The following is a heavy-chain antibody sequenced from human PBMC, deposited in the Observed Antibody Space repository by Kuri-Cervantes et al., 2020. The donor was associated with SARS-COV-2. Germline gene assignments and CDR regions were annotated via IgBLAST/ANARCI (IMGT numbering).Heavy chain of an antibody. CDR2: ISSGGTYI. D-gene: IGHD2-2*02. Sequence: GGSLRLSCAASGFTFSNYNMNWVRQAPGKGLEWVSSISSGGTYIYYADSVKGRFTISRDNAKNSLSLQLNSLRAEDTAVYYCARDLTPERYCSSTSCYTDYDFWSNYLVDYWGQGTLVTVSS. J-gene: IGHJ4*02. V-gene: IGHV3-21*01. CDR1: GFTFSNYN. CDR3: ARDLTPERYCSSTSCYTDYDFWSNYLVDY.